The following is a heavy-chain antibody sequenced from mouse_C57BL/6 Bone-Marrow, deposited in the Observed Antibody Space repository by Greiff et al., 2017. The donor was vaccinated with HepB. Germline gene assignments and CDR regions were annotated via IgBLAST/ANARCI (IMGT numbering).Heavy chain of an antibody. J-gene: IGHJ2*01. V-gene: IGHV1-50*01. CDR2: IDPSDSYT. CDR3: ARFLFITTVVVDY. Sequence: QVQLQQPGAELVKPGASVKLSCKASGYTFTSYWMQWVKQRPGQGLEWIGEIDPSDSYTNYNQKFKGKATVTVDTSSSTAYMQLSSLTSEDSAVYYCARFLFITTVVVDYWGQGTTLTVSS. CDR1: GYTFTSYW. D-gene: IGHD1-1*01.